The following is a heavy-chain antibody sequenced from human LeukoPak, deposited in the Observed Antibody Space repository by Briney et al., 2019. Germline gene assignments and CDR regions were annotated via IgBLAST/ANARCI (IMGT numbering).Heavy chain of an antibody. V-gene: IGHV3-30*18. CDR1: GLTFSYYG. CDR2: ISYDGLNK. J-gene: IGHJ4*02. D-gene: IGHD5-12*01. Sequence: GGSLRLSCAASGLTFSYYGIHWVRQAPGKGLEWVAVISYDGLNKNYADSVKGQFTISRDNSKNTLYLQMNSLRVEDTAVYYCAKGVRSGYDRLDFWGQGTLVTVSS. CDR3: AKGVRSGYDRLDF.